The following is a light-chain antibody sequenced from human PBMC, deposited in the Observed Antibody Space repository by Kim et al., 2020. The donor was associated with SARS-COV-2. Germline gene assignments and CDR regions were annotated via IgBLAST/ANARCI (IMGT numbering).Light chain of an antibody. CDR3: QQYGSPPWT. V-gene: IGKV3-20*01. CDR1: QCVSSSY. CDR2: GAS. Sequence: APGERATLSVRARQCVSSSYLAWYQQKPAQAPRLLIYGASGRPTGIPDRFSGSESGTDFTLTIRRLEPEDFAVYHCQQYGSPPWTFGQGTKVDIK. J-gene: IGKJ1*01.